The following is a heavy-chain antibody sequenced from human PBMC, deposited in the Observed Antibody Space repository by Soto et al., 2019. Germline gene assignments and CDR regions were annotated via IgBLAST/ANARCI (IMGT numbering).Heavy chain of an antibody. Sequence: QVQLVQSGAEVRKPGSSVKVSCKASGGTFSRHAISWVRQAPGQGLEWMGGIIPIFGTANHAQKFQGRVTIIADESTSTVYMELRSLRSDDTAVYYCARDRGWWSFDYWGQGTLVTVSS. CDR2: IIPIFGTA. V-gene: IGHV1-69*01. J-gene: IGHJ4*02. D-gene: IGHD2-15*01. CDR1: GGTFSRHA. CDR3: ARDRGWWSFDY.